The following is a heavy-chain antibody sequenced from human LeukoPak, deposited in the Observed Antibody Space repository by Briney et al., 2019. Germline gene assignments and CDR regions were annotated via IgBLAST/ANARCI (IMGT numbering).Heavy chain of an antibody. CDR1: GFTFSSCG. CDR3: AKDLTSIWELLYY. V-gene: IGHV3-23*01. Sequence: GGSLRLSCAASGFTFSSCGMSWVRQAPGKGLEWVSAISGSGGSTYYADSVKGRFTISRDNSKNTLYLQMNSLRAEDTAVYYCAKDLTSIWELLYYWGQGTLVTVSS. CDR2: ISGSGGST. D-gene: IGHD1-26*01. J-gene: IGHJ4*02.